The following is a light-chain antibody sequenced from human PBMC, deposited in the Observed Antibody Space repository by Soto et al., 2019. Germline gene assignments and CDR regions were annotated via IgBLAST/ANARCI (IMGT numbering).Light chain of an antibody. V-gene: IGKV3-11*01. CDR1: QSVDSF. J-gene: IGKJ2*01. CDR2: DTS. Sequence: EIVLTQSPASLSLSPGERATFPCRASQSVDSFLAWYQQKPGRTPRLLIYDTSNRATGIPARFSGSGPGTDFTLTISRLEPEDFAVYYCQVRTDWPPFKYTFGQGTKLEVK. CDR3: QVRTDWPPFKYT.